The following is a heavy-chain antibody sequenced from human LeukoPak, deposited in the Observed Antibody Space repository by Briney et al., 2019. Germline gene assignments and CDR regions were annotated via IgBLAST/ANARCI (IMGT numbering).Heavy chain of an antibody. Sequence: PGGSLRLSCAASGFTFSSYAMSWVRQAPGKGLEWVSAISGSGGSTYYADSVKGRFTISRDNSKNTLYLQMNSLRAEDTAVYYCAKDPSPWTGLFQGPTGLFDYWGQGTLVTVSS. V-gene: IGHV3-23*01. CDR2: ISGSGGST. D-gene: IGHD4-11*01. CDR3: AKDPSPWTGLFQGPTGLFDY. CDR1: GFTFSSYA. J-gene: IGHJ4*02.